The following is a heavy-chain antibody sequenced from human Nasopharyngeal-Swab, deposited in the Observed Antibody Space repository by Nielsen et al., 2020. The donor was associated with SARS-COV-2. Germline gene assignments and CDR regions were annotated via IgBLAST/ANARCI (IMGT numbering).Heavy chain of an antibody. D-gene: IGHD5-12*01. V-gene: IGHV1-8*01. Sequence: WVPQAPGRGVDWLGWMNHNSGNTGYAQKFQGRVTMNRNTSISTAYMELSSLRSEDTAVYYCARGFIVATIFHYYYYMDVWGKGTTVTVSS. J-gene: IGHJ6*03. CDR2: MNHNSGNT. CDR3: ARGFIVATIFHYYYYMDV.